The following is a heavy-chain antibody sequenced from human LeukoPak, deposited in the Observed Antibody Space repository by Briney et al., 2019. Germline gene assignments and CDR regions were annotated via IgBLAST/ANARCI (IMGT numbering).Heavy chain of an antibody. J-gene: IGHJ4*02. CDR3: AKIKWPHFDY. Sequence: GGSLRLSCAASGFTFSSYWMSWVRQAPGKGLEWVSTLSASGGSTYYADFVKGRFTISRDNSKNTVYLQMNNLRAGDTAVYYCAKIKWPHFDYWGQGTLVTVSS. D-gene: IGHD5-12*01. CDR1: GFTFSSYW. V-gene: IGHV3-23*01. CDR2: LSASGGST.